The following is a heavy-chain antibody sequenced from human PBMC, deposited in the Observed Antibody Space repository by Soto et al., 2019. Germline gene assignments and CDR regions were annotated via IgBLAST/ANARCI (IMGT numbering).Heavy chain of an antibody. D-gene: IGHD3-16*01. CDR3: VALGKGEGTVLGRYFDY. J-gene: IGHJ4*02. CDR2: IIPILGIA. V-gene: IGHV1-69*02. Sequence: ASVKVSCKASGGTFSSYTISWVRQAPGQGLEWMGRIIPILGIANYAQKFQGRVTITADKSTSTAYMELSSLRSEDTAVYYCVALGKGEGTVLGRYFDYWGQGTLVTVSS. CDR1: GGTFSSYT.